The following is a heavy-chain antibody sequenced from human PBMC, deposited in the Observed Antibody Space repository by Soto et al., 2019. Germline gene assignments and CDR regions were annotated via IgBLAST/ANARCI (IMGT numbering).Heavy chain of an antibody. V-gene: IGHV1-24*01. D-gene: IGHD6-19*01. CDR3: ATDPYPYSSGPFDY. CDR1: GYTLTELS. J-gene: IGHJ4*02. Sequence: EASVKVSCKASGYTLTELSMHWVRQAPGKGLEWMGGFDPEDGETIYAQKFQGRVTMTEDTSTDTAYMELSSLRSEDTAVYYCATDPYPYSSGPFDYWGQGTLVTVSS. CDR2: FDPEDGET.